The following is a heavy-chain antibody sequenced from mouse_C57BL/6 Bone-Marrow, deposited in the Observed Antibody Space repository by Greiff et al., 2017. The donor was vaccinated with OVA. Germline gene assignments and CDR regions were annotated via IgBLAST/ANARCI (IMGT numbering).Heavy chain of an antibody. CDR1: GFSFNTYA. Sequence: EVKLMESGGGLVQPKGSLKLSCAASGFSFNTYAMNWVRQAPGKGLEWVARIRSKSNNYATYYADSVKDRFTISRDDSESMLYLQMNNLTTEDTAMYYCVRQDYGSSYYWYFDVWGTGTTVTVSS. CDR3: VRQDYGSSYYWYFDV. J-gene: IGHJ1*03. D-gene: IGHD1-1*01. V-gene: IGHV10-1*01. CDR2: IRSKSNNYAT.